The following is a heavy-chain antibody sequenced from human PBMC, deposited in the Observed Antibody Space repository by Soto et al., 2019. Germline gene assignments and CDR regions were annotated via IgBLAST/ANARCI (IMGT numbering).Heavy chain of an antibody. J-gene: IGHJ4*02. Sequence: GGSLRLSCAASGFTFSSYGVHWVRQAPGKGLEWVAVISYDGSNKYYADSVKGRFTISRDNSKNTLYLQMNSLRAEDTAVYYCAGNDYGTFDYWGQGTLVTVSS. CDR1: GFTFSSYG. CDR3: AGNDYGTFDY. CDR2: ISYDGSNK. V-gene: IGHV3-30*03. D-gene: IGHD4-17*01.